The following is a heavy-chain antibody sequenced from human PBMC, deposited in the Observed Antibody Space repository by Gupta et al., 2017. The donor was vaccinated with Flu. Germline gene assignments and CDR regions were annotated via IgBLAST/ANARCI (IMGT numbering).Heavy chain of an antibody. CDR1: GFSFSTYW. D-gene: IGHD3-10*01. J-gene: IGHJ4*02. Sequence: EVHLVESGGNLVQPGGSLRLSCAASGFSFSTYWMTWVRQAPGKGLEWVASMKQDGTEKYYVDSVKGRFTISRDNAKNLVFRQMNSLRAEDTAVDYCARDGEFDFWGQGTLVTVSS. V-gene: IGHV3-7*01. CDR3: ARDGEFDF. CDR2: MKQDGTEK.